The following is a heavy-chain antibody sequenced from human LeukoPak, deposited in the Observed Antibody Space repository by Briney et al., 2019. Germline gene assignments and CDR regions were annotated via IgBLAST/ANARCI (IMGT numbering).Heavy chain of an antibody. V-gene: IGHV1-69*05. CDR2: IIPIFGTA. Sequence: SVKVSCKASGGTFSSYAISWVRQAPGQGLEWMGGIIPIFGTANYAQKLQGRVTMTTVTSTSTAYMELRSLRSDDTAVYYCARDREGITIFGVVTGAFDIWGQGTMVTVSS. D-gene: IGHD3-3*01. CDR1: GGTFSSYA. J-gene: IGHJ3*02. CDR3: ARDREGITIFGVVTGAFDI.